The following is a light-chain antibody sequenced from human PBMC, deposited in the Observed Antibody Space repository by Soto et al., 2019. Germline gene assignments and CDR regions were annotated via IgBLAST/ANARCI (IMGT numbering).Light chain of an antibody. CDR3: QQYNSYSPSIT. Sequence: ETVMTQSPATLSVSPGERATLSCRASQSARISLGWYQQKPDQAPRLLIYDVSTRATGVPARFSGSGSGTEFTLTITSLQSEDFATYYCQQYNSYSPSITFGQGTRLEIK. CDR1: QSARIS. V-gene: IGKV3-15*01. J-gene: IGKJ5*01. CDR2: DVS.